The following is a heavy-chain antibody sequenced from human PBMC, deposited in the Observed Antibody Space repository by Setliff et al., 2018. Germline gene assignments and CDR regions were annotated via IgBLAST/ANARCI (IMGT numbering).Heavy chain of an antibody. Sequence: ASVKVSCKASGYTFTNYGITWVRLAPGQGLEWMGWIFPKTGNTNYAHKLQGRVTMTTDTSTGTAYMDLRSLRSDDTAVYYCARLVRYCTRTSCQRTPGAEYWGQGTLVTVSS. J-gene: IGHJ4*02. CDR3: ARLVRYCTRTSCQRTPGAEY. V-gene: IGHV1-18*01. CDR2: IFPKTGNT. D-gene: IGHD2-2*01. CDR1: GYTFTNYG.